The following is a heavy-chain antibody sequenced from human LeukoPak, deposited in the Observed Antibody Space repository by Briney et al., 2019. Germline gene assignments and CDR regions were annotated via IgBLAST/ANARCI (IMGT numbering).Heavy chain of an antibody. Sequence: GGSLRLSCAASGFTFSSYAMSCVRQAPGKGLEWVSAISGSGGSTYYADSVKGRFTISRDNSKNTLYLQMNSLRAEDTAVYYCAKGVEDSSGYYYAFDYCGQGTLVTVSS. D-gene: IGHD3-22*01. CDR3: AKGVEDSSGYYYAFDY. CDR1: GFTFSSYA. CDR2: ISGSGGST. J-gene: IGHJ4*02. V-gene: IGHV3-23*01.